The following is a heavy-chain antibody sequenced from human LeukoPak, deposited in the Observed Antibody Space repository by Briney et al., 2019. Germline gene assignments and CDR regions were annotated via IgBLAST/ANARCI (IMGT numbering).Heavy chain of an antibody. CDR1: GFTFSSYG. J-gene: IGHJ3*02. CDR2: ISGSGGST. Sequence: PGGSLRLSCAASGFTFSSYGMSWVRQAPGKGLEWVSVISGSGGSTSYADSVKGRFTISRDNSKNTLYLQMNSLRAEDTAVYYCARDDAFDIWGQGTMVTVSS. V-gene: IGHV3-23*01. CDR3: ARDDAFDI.